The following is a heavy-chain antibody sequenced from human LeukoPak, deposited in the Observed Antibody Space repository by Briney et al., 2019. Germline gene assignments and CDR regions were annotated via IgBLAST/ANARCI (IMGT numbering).Heavy chain of an antibody. CDR2: INHSGST. D-gene: IGHD1-26*01. CDR3: ARGRGGLGPFDY. Sequence: SETLSLTCAVYGGSFSGYYWSWIRQPPGKGLEWIGEINHSGSTNYNPSLKSRVTISVGTSKNQFSLKLSSVTAADTAVYYCARGRGGLGPFDYWGQGTLVTVSS. J-gene: IGHJ4*02. CDR1: GGSFSGYY. V-gene: IGHV4-34*01.